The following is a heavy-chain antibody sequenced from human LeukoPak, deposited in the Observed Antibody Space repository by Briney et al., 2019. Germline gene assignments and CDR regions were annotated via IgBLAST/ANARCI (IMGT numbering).Heavy chain of an antibody. CDR3: ARDPYSSSGPFDP. V-gene: IGHV4-30-2*01. J-gene: IGHJ5*02. CDR2: IYHGGST. D-gene: IGHD6-6*01. CDR1: GGSISSGGYY. Sequence: SETLSLTCTVSGGSISSGGYYWSWIRQPPGKGLEWIGYIYHGGSTYYNPSLKSRVTISVDRSKNQFSLKLSSVTAADTAVYYCARDPYSSSGPFDPWGQGTLVTVSS.